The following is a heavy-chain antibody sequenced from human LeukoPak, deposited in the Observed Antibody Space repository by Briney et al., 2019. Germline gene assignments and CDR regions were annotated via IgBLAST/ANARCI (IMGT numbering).Heavy chain of an antibody. D-gene: IGHD3-3*01. J-gene: IGHJ4*02. Sequence: PGGSLRLSCAASGFTFSSYGMHWVRQAPGKGLEGGAVIWYDGSNKYYADSVKGRFTISRDNSKNTLYLQMNSLRAEDTAVYYCARDHTIFGVARYYFDYWGQGTLVTVSS. CDR2: IWYDGSNK. CDR3: ARDHTIFGVARYYFDY. V-gene: IGHV3-33*01. CDR1: GFTFSSYG.